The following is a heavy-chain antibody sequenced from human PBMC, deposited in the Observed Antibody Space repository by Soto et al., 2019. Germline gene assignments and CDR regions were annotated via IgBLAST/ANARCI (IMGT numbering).Heavy chain of an antibody. CDR2: INHSGST. J-gene: IGHJ5*02. D-gene: IGHD6-19*01. CDR1: GGSFSGYY. CDR3: ARDSLGIAVLGTGRSKNNWFDP. V-gene: IGHV4-34*01. Sequence: QVQLQQWGAGLLKPSETLSLTCAVYGGSFSGYYWSWIRQPPGKGLEWIGEINHSGSTNYNPSLTSRVTRSIDTSKNQFSLKLSSVTAADTAIYYCARDSLGIAVLGTGRSKNNWFDPWGQGTLVTVSS.